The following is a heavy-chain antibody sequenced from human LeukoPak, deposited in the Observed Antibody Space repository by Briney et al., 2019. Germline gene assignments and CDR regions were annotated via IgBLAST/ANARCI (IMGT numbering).Heavy chain of an antibody. CDR3: ARGRDGYTIIDAFDI. CDR2: ISTSSIYI. CDR1: GFTFSNYS. J-gene: IGHJ3*02. D-gene: IGHD5-24*01. V-gene: IGHV3-21*01. Sequence: GSLRPPCAASGFTFSNYSMNWVPQAPGKGLEWVSSISTSSIYIYYANSLKGRFTISRDNAKESLYLEMNSLRAEDTALYYCARGRDGYTIIDAFDIWGQGTMVTVSS.